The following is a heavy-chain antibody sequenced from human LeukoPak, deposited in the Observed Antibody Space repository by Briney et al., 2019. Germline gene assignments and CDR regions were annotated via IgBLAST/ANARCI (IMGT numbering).Heavy chain of an antibody. D-gene: IGHD3-22*01. CDR1: GGSISSYY. Sequence: SETLSLTCTVSGGSISSYYWSWIRQPPGRGLEWIGCISYSGSANYNPSLKSRVTISVDTSKNQFSLKLSSVTAADTAVYYCASWVSNSSGYQGNDYWGQGTLVTVSS. J-gene: IGHJ4*02. CDR3: ASWVSNSSGYQGNDY. V-gene: IGHV4-59*08. CDR2: ISYSGSA.